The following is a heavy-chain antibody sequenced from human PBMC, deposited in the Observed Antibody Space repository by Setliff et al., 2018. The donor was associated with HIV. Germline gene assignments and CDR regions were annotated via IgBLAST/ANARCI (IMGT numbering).Heavy chain of an antibody. V-gene: IGHV1-69*10. D-gene: IGHD4-4*01. CDR2: MLPILGMG. Sequence: SVKVSCKASGGTFSSYVISWVRQAPGQGPEWMGGMLPILGMGDFAQKFQGRVTITADASTRTAYMELSSLTSDDTAVYYCAGSAHSYSYMGYYHHTMDVWGQGTTVTVS. CDR1: GGTFSSYV. J-gene: IGHJ6*02. CDR3: AGSAHSYSYMGYYHHTMDV.